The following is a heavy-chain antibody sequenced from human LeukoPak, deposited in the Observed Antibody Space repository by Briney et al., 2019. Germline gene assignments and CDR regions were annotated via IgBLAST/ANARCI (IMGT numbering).Heavy chain of an antibody. CDR2: IYYSGST. CDR1: GGSIRSYY. Sequence: PSETLSLTCTVSGGSIRSYYWSWIRQPPGKGLEWIGYIYYSGSTNYNPSLKSRVTISVDTSKNQFSLKLSSVTAADTAVYYCARVSTDNNWGVTSYYMDVWGKGTTVTVSS. V-gene: IGHV4-59*01. CDR3: ARVSTDNNWGVTSYYMDV. D-gene: IGHD7-27*01. J-gene: IGHJ6*03.